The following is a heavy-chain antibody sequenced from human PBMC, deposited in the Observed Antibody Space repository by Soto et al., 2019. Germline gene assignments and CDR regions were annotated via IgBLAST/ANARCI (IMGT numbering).Heavy chain of an antibody. CDR3: SRGGDGGVFDY. CDR2: ISPGGRYT. CDR1: GFTLSDHY. V-gene: IGHV3-11*05. Sequence: QVQLVESGGGLVKSGGSLRLSCATSGFTLSDHYMSWIRQAPGKGLEFISYISPGGRYTNYGDSVKGRFTISRDNAKNSLFLQVNILRDEDTAVYYCSRGGDGGVFDYWGQGTSVTVSS. D-gene: IGHD2-21*01. J-gene: IGHJ4*02.